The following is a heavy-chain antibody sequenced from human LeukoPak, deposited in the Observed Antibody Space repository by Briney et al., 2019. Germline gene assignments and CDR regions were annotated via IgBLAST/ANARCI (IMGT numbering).Heavy chain of an antibody. D-gene: IGHD5-18*01. J-gene: IGHJ4*02. CDR2: IIPIFGTA. V-gene: IGHV1-69*05. CDR1: GGTFSSYA. CDR3: ARGGYSYGTSFDY. Sequence: SVKVSCKASGGTFSSYAISWVGQAPGQGLEWMGRIIPIFGTANYAQKFQGRVTITTDESTSTAYMELSSLRSEDTAVYYCARGGYSYGTSFDYWGQGTLVTVSS.